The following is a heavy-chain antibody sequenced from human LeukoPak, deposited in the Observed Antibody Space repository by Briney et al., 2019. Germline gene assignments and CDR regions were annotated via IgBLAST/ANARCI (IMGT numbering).Heavy chain of an antibody. D-gene: IGHD1-26*01. CDR1: GGSFSGYY. CDR3: TRLESGSYDY. CDR2: INHSGST. J-gene: IGHJ4*02. V-gene: IGHV4-34*01. Sequence: PSETLSLTCAVYGGSFSGYYWSWIRQPPGKGLEWIGEINHSGSTNYKPSLKSRVTISVDTSKNQFSLKLSSVTAVDTAVYYCTRLESGSYDYWGQGILVTVSS.